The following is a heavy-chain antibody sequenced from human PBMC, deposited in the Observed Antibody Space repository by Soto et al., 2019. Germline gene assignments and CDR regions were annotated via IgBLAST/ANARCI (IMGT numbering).Heavy chain of an antibody. J-gene: IGHJ4*02. Sequence: PGGSLRLSCAASGFTFSSYWMQWVRQAPGKGLEWVSRITGDGSGTTYADSVKGRFTISRDNSKNTLYLQMNSLRAEDTAVYYCAKVGCSTSCTDYWGQGTLVTVSS. CDR3: AKVGCSTSCTDY. V-gene: IGHV3-74*01. CDR2: ITGDGSGT. CDR1: GFTFSSYW. D-gene: IGHD2-2*01.